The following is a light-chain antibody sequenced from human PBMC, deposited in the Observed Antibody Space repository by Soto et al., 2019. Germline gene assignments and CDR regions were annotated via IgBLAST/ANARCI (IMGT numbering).Light chain of an antibody. CDR1: QSVSRY. J-gene: IGKJ2*01. CDR2: DAS. CDR3: QHYNYWPYT. V-gene: IGKV3-11*01. Sequence: EIVLTQSAATLSWSAGERATLSCGASQSVSRYLAWYQHKVGQAPRLLIYDASSRATGIPARFSGSGYGTDFTLTISSLQSEDFAVYYCQHYNYWPYTFGQGTKVDIK.